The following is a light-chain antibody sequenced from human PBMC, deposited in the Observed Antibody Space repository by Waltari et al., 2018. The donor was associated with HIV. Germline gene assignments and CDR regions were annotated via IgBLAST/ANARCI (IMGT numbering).Light chain of an antibody. Sequence: QVVLTQSPSASAPLGTSVNLTCTLNSGHSSYAIAWHQQQPEKGPRYLMKLNSDGSHSKGDGIPDRFSGSSSGSKRYRSISSLQSEDEADYYCQTWGTGGVFGGGTKLTVL. CDR3: QTWGTGGV. CDR1: SGHSSYA. CDR2: LNSDGSH. V-gene: IGLV4-69*01. J-gene: IGLJ3*02.